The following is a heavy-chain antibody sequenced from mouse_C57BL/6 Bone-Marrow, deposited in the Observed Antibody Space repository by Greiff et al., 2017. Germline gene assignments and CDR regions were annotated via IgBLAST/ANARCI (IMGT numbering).Heavy chain of an antibody. J-gene: IGHJ4*01. V-gene: IGHV1-61*01. Sequence: QVQLQQPGAELVRPGSSVKLSCKASGYTFTSYWMDWVKQRPGQGLEWIGNIYPADGETHYNQKFKDKATLTVDKSSSTAYMQLSSLTSEDSAVYYCAREFRAMDYWGQGTSVTVSS. CDR2: IYPADGET. CDR3: AREFRAMDY. CDR1: GYTFTSYW.